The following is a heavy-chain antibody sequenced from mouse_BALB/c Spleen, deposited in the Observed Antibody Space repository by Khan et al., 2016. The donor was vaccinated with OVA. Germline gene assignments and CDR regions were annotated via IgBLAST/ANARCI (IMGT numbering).Heavy chain of an antibody. J-gene: IGHJ2*01. CDR2: IDPPNGNT. CDR3: TRVARK. V-gene: IGHV14-3*02. CDR1: GLNIKDTY. Sequence: EVELVESGAELVKSGATVKLSCTASGLNIKDTYMHWPKQSPEQGLEWIGSIDPPNGNTKYDPKFQGKATITADKSSNTAYLQRSSLTCEDSADYYWTRVARKWGQGATLTGSS.